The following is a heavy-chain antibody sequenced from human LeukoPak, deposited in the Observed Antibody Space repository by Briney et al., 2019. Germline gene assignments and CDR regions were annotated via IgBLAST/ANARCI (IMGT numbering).Heavy chain of an antibody. D-gene: IGHD6-13*01. Sequence: SQTLSLTCAISGDSVSSNSAAWNWIRQSPSRGLEWLGRTYYRSKWYNDYAVSEKSRITINPDTSKNQFSLQLDSVTPEDTAVYYCARAQRAAAAGRFNPWGQGTLVTVSS. J-gene: IGHJ5*02. CDR2: TYYRSKWYN. V-gene: IGHV6-1*01. CDR1: GDSVSSNSAA. CDR3: ARAQRAAAAGRFNP.